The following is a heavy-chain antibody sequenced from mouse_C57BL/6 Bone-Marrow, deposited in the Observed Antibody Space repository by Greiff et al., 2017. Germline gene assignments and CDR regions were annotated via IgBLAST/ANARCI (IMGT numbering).Heavy chain of an antibody. CDR1: GFTFSSYG. CDR2: ISSGGSYT. Sequence: EVKVVESGGDLVKPGGSLTLSCAASGFTFSSYGMSWVRQTPDKRLEWVATISSGGSYTYYPDSVKGRFTISRDNAKNTLYLQMSSLKSEDTAMYYCARQGDYLDYWGQGTTLTVSS. CDR3: ARQGDYLDY. V-gene: IGHV5-6*01. J-gene: IGHJ2*01.